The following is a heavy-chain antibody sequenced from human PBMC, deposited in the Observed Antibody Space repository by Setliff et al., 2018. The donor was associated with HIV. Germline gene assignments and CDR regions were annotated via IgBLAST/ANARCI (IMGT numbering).Heavy chain of an antibody. J-gene: IGHJ4*02. CDR3: ARTYSSNWYINY. CDR2: INYTGNT. D-gene: IGHD6-13*01. Sequence: KPSETLSLTCTASYATISTADYYWSWIRQPPGKGLEWIGEINYTGNTNHNPSLKSRVSTSVDMSKEQFSLKLKSVTAADTAIYYCARTYSSNWYINYWGQGTLVAIFS. CDR1: YATISTADYY. V-gene: IGHV4-30-4*01.